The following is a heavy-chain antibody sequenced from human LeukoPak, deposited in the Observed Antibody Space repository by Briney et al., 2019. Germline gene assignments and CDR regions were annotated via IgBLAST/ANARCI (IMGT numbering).Heavy chain of an antibody. V-gene: IGHV4-34*01. J-gene: IGHJ4*02. CDR1: GGSFSGYY. Sequence: SETLSLTCAVYGGSFSGYYWSWIRQPPGKGLEWIGEINHSGSTNYNPSLKSRVTISVDTSKNQFSLKLSSVTAADTAVYYCARHVTILLWFGELTYYFDHWGQGTLVTVSS. D-gene: IGHD3-10*01. CDR2: INHSGST. CDR3: ARHVTILLWFGELTYYFDH.